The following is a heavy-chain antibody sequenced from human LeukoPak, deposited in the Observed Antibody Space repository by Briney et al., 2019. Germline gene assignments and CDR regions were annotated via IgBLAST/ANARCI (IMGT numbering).Heavy chain of an antibody. CDR3: ARGRRVYYYGSGSSNNWFDP. Sequence: SQTLSLTCTVSGGSISSGSYYWSWIRQPAGKGLEWIGRIYTSGSTNYNPSLKSRVTISVDTSKNQFSLKLSSVTAADTAVYYCARGRRVYYYGSGSSNNWFDPWGQGTLVTVSS. V-gene: IGHV4-61*02. CDR1: GGSISSGSYY. CDR2: IYTSGST. D-gene: IGHD3-10*01. J-gene: IGHJ5*02.